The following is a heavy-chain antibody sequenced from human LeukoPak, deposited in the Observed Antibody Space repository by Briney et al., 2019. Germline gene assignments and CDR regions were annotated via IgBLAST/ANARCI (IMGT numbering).Heavy chain of an antibody. V-gene: IGHV4-39*01. CDR3: ARRVAAAENFDY. J-gene: IGHJ4*02. CDR2: IYYSGST. Sequence: SETLSLTCTVSGGSISSSSYYWGWIRQPPGKGLEWIGSIYYSGSTYYNPSLKSRVTISVDTSKNQFSLRLSSVTAADTAVYYCARRVAAAENFDYWGQGTLVTVSS. D-gene: IGHD6-13*01. CDR1: GGSISSSSYY.